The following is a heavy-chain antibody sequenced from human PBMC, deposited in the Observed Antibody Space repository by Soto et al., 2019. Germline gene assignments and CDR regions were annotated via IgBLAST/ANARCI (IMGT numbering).Heavy chain of an antibody. CDR3: ARVPPPYYYGSGSYHDAFDI. CDR2: ISAYNGNT. Sequence: ASVKVSCKASGYTFTSYGISWVRQAPGQGLEWMGWISAYNGNTNYAQKLQGRVTMTTDTSTSTAYMELRSLRSDDTAVYYCARVPPPYYYGSGSYHDAFDIWGQGTMVTFSS. D-gene: IGHD3-10*01. J-gene: IGHJ3*02. V-gene: IGHV1-18*01. CDR1: GYTFTSYG.